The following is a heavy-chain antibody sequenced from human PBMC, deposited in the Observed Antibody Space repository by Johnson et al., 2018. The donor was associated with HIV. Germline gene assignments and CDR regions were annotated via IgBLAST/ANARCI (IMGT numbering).Heavy chain of an antibody. CDR1: GFPFSNYG. D-gene: IGHD3-22*01. CDR3: AKADDLEDTSGYLSAFDI. J-gene: IGHJ3*02. V-gene: IGHV3-30*02. CDR2: IRFDGSNK. Sequence: QMLLVESGGGVVQHGGSLRLSCAASGFPFSNYGMHWVRQAPGKGLEWVAFIRFDGSNKYYVDSVKGRFTISRDSSKNTLYLQMNSLRPEDTAAYYCAKADDLEDTSGYLSAFDIWGQGTMVTVSS.